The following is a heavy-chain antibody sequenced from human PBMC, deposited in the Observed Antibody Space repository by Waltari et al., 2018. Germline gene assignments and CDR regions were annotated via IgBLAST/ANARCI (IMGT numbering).Heavy chain of an antibody. CDR2: IYPGDSDS. D-gene: IGHD6-19*01. V-gene: IGHV5-51*01. J-gene: IGHJ4*02. CDR1: GYSFGTYW. Sequence: EVQLVQSGAAVKKPGESLKISCKGSGYSFGTYWIAWVRQMPGKGLEWMGIIYPGDSDSRYSPSLQGQVTISADKSISTAYLQWSSLKASDTAMYYCARSSGVAASYYFDYWGRGTLVTVSS. CDR3: ARSSGVAASYYFDY.